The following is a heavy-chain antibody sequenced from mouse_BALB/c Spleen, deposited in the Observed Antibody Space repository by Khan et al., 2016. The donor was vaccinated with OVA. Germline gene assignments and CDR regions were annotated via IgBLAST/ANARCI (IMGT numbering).Heavy chain of an antibody. CDR3: ARTPVYYGSNYFDY. V-gene: IGHV5-9-3*01. J-gene: IGHJ2*01. CDR1: GFTFSSYA. D-gene: IGHD1-1*01. Sequence: EVELVESGGGLVKPGGSLKLSCAASGFTFSSYALSWVRQTPEKRLEWVATISSGGSYTYYPGSVKGRFTISRDNARNTLYLQMSSLRSEDTAMYYCARTPVYYGSNYFDYWGQGSTLTVSS. CDR2: ISSGGSYT.